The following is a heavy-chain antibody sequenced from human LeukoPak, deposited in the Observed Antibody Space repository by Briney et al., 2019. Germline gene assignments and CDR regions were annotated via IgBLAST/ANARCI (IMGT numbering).Heavy chain of an antibody. CDR2: MTPNSGNT. Sequence: ASVNVSCKASGYTFTIYDINWVRQATGQGLEWMGWMTPNSGNTGYAQKFQGRVTITRNTSISTAYMELSSLRSEDTAVYYCARVGEYCSGGSCSSVRYFQHWGQGTLVTVSS. D-gene: IGHD2-15*01. J-gene: IGHJ1*01. CDR1: GYTFTIYD. CDR3: ARVGEYCSGGSCSSVRYFQH. V-gene: IGHV1-8*01.